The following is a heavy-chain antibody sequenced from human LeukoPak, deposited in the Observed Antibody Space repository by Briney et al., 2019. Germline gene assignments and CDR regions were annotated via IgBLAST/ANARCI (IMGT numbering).Heavy chain of an antibody. D-gene: IGHD3-22*01. V-gene: IGHV5-51*01. CDR1: GYIFTHNW. CDR3: ASTYYYDSSGYPAGYFQH. CDR2: IYPGDSDT. J-gene: IGHJ1*01. Sequence: GESLKISCKGSGYIFTHNWIGWVRQMPGKGLEWMGIIYPGDSDTRYSPSFEGQVTISVDKSISTAYLQWSSLKASDTAMYYCASTYYYDSSGYPAGYFQHWGQGTLVTVSS.